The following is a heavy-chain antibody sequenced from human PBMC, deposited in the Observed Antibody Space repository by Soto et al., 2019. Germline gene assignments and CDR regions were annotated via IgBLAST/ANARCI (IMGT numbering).Heavy chain of an antibody. CDR3: ARHNYGSGSTYFDY. Sequence: SETLSLTCTVSGGSMSSYYWSWIRQPPGKGLEWIGYIYYSGSTNYNPSLKSRVTISVDTSKNQFSLKLNSMTAADTAVYYCARHNYGSGSTYFDYWGQGTLVTVSS. V-gene: IGHV4-59*08. D-gene: IGHD3-10*01. CDR1: GGSMSSYY. J-gene: IGHJ4*02. CDR2: IYYSGST.